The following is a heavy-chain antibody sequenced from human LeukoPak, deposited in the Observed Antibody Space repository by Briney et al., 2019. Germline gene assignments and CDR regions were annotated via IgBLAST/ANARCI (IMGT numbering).Heavy chain of an antibody. Sequence: SVKVSCKASGGTFSSYAISWVRQAPGRGLEWMGRIIPILGIANYARKFQGRVTMTRDTSTSTAYMELSSLRSEDTAVYYCARSMGAMTTYYYYGMDVWGQGTTVTVSS. CDR2: IIPILGIA. CDR1: GGTFSSYA. J-gene: IGHJ6*02. D-gene: IGHD2-2*01. CDR3: ARSMGAMTTYYYYGMDV. V-gene: IGHV1-69*04.